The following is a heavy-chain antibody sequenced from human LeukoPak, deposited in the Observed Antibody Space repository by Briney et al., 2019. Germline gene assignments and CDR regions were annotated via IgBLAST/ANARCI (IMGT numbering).Heavy chain of an antibody. CDR1: GFTFSSYW. J-gene: IGHJ6*03. CDR3: ARGWYNWNYFRWADYYYMDV. D-gene: IGHD1-7*01. CDR2: INSDGSST. Sequence: GGSLRLSCAASGFTFSSYWMHWVRQAPGKGLVWVSRINSDGSSTSYADSVKGRFTISRDNAKNTLYLQMNSLRAEDAAVYYCARGWYNWNYFRWADYYYMDVWGKGTTVTASS. V-gene: IGHV3-74*01.